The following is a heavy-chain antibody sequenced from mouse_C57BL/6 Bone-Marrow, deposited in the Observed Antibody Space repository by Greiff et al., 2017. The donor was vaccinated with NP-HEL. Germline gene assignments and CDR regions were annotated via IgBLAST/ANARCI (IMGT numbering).Heavy chain of an antibody. CDR2: ISYDGSN. J-gene: IGHJ3*01. V-gene: IGHV3-6*01. D-gene: IGHD1-3*01. Sequence: EVKLQESGPGLVKPSQSLSLTCSVTGYSITSGYYWNWIRQFPGNKLEWMGYISYDGSNNYNPSLKNRISITRDTSKNQFFLKLNSVTTEDTATYYCARLTSWFAYWGQGTLVTVSA. CDR3: ARLTSWFAY. CDR1: GYSITSGYY.